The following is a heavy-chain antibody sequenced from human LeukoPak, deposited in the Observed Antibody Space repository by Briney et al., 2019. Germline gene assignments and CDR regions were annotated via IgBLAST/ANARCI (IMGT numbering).Heavy chain of an antibody. V-gene: IGHV1-2*02. J-gene: IGHJ4*02. D-gene: IGHD1-26*01. CDR2: VSPKSGAS. CDR3: VRDREVVGSTSDFDH. CDR1: GFTFTDYY. Sequence: ASVKVSCKTSGFTFTDYYIQWVRQAPGQRLEWMGWVSPKSGASHYARTFQGRVTMTWDPSTTTAYMELRRLKSDDTAIYYCVRDREVVGSTSDFDHWGQGSLVTVSS.